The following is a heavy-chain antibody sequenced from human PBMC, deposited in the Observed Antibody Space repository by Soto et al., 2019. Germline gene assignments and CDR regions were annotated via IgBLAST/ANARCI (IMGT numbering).Heavy chain of an antibody. CDR1: GGSISSYY. D-gene: IGHD3-22*01. CDR3: ASGDYYDSSGYVDY. CDR2: IYYSGST. Sequence: PSETLSLTCTVSGGSISSYYWSWIRQPPGKGLEWIGYIYYSGSTNYNPSLKSRVTISVDTSKNQCSLKLSSVTAADTAVYYCASGDYYDSSGYVDYWGQGTLVTVSS. V-gene: IGHV4-59*01. J-gene: IGHJ4*02.